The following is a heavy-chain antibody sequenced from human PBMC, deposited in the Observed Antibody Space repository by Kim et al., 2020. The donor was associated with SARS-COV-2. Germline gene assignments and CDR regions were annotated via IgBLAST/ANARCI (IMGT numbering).Heavy chain of an antibody. V-gene: IGHV4-59*01. J-gene: IGHJ6*02. Sequence: SETLSLTCTVSGGSISSYYWSWIRQPPGKGLEWIGYIYYSGSTNYNPSLKSRVTISVDTSKNQFSLKLSSVTAADTAVYYCARALLYDSSGYYPGTYYYYGMDVWGQGTTVTVSS. CDR2: IYYSGST. CDR3: ARALLYDSSGYYPGTYYYYGMDV. D-gene: IGHD3-22*01. CDR1: GGSISSYY.